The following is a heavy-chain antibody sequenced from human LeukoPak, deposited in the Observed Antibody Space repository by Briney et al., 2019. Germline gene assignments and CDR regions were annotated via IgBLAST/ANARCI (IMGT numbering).Heavy chain of an antibody. V-gene: IGHV1-2*02. Sequence: ASVKVSCKASGYTFTGYYMHWVRQAPGQGLEWMGWINPNSGGTNYAQKFQGRVTMTRDTSISTAYMELSRLRSDDAAVYYCARDYYGSGSYYWFDPWGQGTLVTVSS. J-gene: IGHJ5*02. CDR3: ARDYYGSGSYYWFDP. CDR2: INPNSGGT. D-gene: IGHD3-10*01. CDR1: GYTFTGYY.